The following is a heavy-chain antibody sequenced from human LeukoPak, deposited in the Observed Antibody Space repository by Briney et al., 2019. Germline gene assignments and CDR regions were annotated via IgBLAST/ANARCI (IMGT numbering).Heavy chain of an antibody. Sequence: SETLSLTCAVYGGSFSGYYWSWIRQPPGKGLEWIGEINHSGSTNYNPSLKSRVTISVDTSKNQFSLKLSSVTAEDTAVYYSARVSMTGYYRSFDYWGQGTLVTVSS. CDR2: INHSGST. CDR1: GGSFSGYY. V-gene: IGHV4-34*01. D-gene: IGHD3-9*01. CDR3: ARVSMTGYYRSFDY. J-gene: IGHJ4*02.